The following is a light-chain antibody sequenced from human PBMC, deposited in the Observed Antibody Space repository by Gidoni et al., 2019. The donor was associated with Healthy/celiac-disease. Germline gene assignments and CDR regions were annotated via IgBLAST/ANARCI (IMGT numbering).Light chain of an antibody. V-gene: IGLV2-8*01. J-gene: IGLJ2*01. Sequence: QSALTQPPSASGSPGQSVTISCTGTSSDVGGYNYVSWYQQHPGKAPNLMIYEVSKRPSGVPDRFSGSKSGNTASLTASGLQAEDEADYYCSSYAGSNNLGVFGGGTKLTVL. CDR2: EVS. CDR3: SSYAGSNNLGV. CDR1: SSDVGGYNY.